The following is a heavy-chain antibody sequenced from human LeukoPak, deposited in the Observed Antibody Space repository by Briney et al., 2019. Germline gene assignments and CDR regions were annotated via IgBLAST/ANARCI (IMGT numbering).Heavy chain of an antibody. CDR2: LYSGGFT. CDR1: GFTVGSNY. V-gene: IGHV3-66*01. J-gene: IGHJ5*02. CDR3: ARDQGGWFDP. Sequence: PGGSLRLSCAASGFTVGSNYMSWVRQAPGKGLEWVSILYSGGFTYYADSVKGRFTISRDNSKNTLYLQMSSLRAEDTAVYYCARDQGGWFDPWGQGTLVTVSS. D-gene: IGHD3-16*01.